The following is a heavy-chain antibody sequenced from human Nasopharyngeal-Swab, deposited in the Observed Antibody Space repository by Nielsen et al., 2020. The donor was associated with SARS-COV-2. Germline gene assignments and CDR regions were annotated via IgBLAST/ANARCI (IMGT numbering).Heavy chain of an antibody. D-gene: IGHD3-10*01. Sequence: GESLKISCAASGFTFSSYSMNWVRQAPGKGLEWVSSISSSSSYIYYADSVKGRFTISRDNAKNSLYLQMNSLRAEDTAVYYCARDYYGSGSYLYYYYGMDVWGQGTTVIVSS. V-gene: IGHV3-21*01. J-gene: IGHJ6*02. CDR1: GFTFSSYS. CDR3: ARDYYGSGSYLYYYYGMDV. CDR2: ISSSSSYI.